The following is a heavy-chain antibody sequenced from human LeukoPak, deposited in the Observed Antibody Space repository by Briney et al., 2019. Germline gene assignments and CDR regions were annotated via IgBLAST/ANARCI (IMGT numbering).Heavy chain of an antibody. CDR1: GGSISSGGYY. D-gene: IGHD3-22*01. J-gene: IGHJ4*02. V-gene: IGHV4-31*03. Sequence: SQTLSLTCTVSGGSISSGGYYWSWIRQHPGKGLEWIGYIYYSGSTYYNPSLKSRVTIPVDTSKNQFSLKLSSVTAADTAVYYCARSSADSSGYSFDYWGQGTLVTVSS. CDR3: ARSSADSSGYSFDY. CDR2: IYYSGST.